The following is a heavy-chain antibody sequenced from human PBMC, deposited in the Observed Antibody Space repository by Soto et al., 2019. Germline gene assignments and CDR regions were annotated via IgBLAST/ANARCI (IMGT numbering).Heavy chain of an antibody. D-gene: IGHD5-12*01. Sequence: SVKVACKASRRPLISYAIIWVLQSPGQGLEWMGGIIPIFGTANYAQKFQGRVTITADESTSTAYMELSSLRSEDTAVYYCARAGPSGYDLGYYYGMDVRGPGATVT. CDR1: RRPLISYA. CDR2: IIPIFGTA. CDR3: ARAGPSGYDLGYYYGMDV. V-gene: IGHV1-69*01. J-gene: IGHJ6*02.